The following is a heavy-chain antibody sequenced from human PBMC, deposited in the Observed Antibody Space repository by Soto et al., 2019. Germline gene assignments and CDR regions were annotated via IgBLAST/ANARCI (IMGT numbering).Heavy chain of an antibody. CDR1: GYTFTGYY. V-gene: IGHV1-2*04. CDR2: INPNSGGT. Sequence: ASVKVSCKASGYTFTGYYMHWVRQAPGQGLEWMGWINPNSGGTNYAQKFQGWVTMTRDTSNGTAYMELGRLRSDDTAVYYCARDSGNNWNDLTDYYYYYMDVWGKGTTVTVSS. J-gene: IGHJ6*03. D-gene: IGHD1-1*01. CDR3: ARDSGNNWNDLTDYYYYYMDV.